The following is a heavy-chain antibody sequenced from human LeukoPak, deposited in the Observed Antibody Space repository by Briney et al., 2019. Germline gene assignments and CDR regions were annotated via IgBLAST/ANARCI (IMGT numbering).Heavy chain of an antibody. CDR1: GFTFTRYG. Sequence: PGGSLRLSRVGSGFTFTRYGLHWVRQAPGKGLEWVAAISYDGRIIYYADSVKGRFTISRDNSRNTLSLQMGSVRADDTAVYYCARADYGDYLQRGSWGQGTLVTVSS. CDR2: ISYDGRII. D-gene: IGHD4-17*01. V-gene: IGHV3-30*03. CDR3: ARADYGDYLQRGS. J-gene: IGHJ5*02.